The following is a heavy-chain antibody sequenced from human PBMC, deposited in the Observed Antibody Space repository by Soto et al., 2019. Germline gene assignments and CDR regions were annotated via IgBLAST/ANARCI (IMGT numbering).Heavy chain of an antibody. J-gene: IGHJ6*02. V-gene: IGHV1-3*01. CDR2: INAGNGNT. Sequence: ASVKVSCKASGYIFTNYAMHWVRQAPGQRLECMGWINAGNGNTKYSQNFQGRATITRDTSASTAYMELSSLRSEDTAVYYCARDIEASSGWRYYYGMDVWGQGTTVTVSS. CDR3: ARDIEASSGWRYYYGMDV. D-gene: IGHD6-19*01. CDR1: GYIFTNYA.